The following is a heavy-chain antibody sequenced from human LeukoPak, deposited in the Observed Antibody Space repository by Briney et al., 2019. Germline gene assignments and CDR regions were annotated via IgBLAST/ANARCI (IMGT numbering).Heavy chain of an antibody. CDR3: TRDPTQYLRYGYFDY. J-gene: IGHJ4*02. CDR1: GFTFSSYW. CDR2: TDQDGSDK. Sequence: PGGSLRLSCAASGFTFSSYWMSWVRQAPGKGLEWVANTDQDGSDKHYVDSVKDRITISRDNAKNSLYLQMSSLRAEDTAVYYCTRDPTQYLRYGYFDYWGQGTLVTVSS. D-gene: IGHD4-11*01. V-gene: IGHV3-7*01.